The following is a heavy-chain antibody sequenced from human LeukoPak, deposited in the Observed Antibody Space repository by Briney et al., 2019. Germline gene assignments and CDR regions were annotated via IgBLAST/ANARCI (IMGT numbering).Heavy chain of an antibody. CDR2: IWYDGSYK. J-gene: IGHJ4*02. D-gene: IGHD2-8*02. V-gene: IGHV3-33*06. Sequence: GRSLRLSCVASGFTFSNCGMHWVRQAPGKGLEWVAVIWYDGSYKYYADSVKGRFTISRDNSKNTLYLQMNSLRAEDTAVYYCAKDFYVGPVLARYFDYWGQGTLVTVSS. CDR3: AKDFYVGPVLARYFDY. CDR1: GFTFSNCG.